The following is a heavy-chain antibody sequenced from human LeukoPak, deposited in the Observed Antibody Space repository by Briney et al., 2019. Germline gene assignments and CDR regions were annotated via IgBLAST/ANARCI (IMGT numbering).Heavy chain of an antibody. D-gene: IGHD3-9*01. Sequence: GGSLRLSCAASGFTFSSYWMHWVRQAPGNGLVWASRINSDGSGTSYADSVKGRFTISRDNAKNTLYLQMNSLRAEDTAVYYCLVGLDYWGQGTLVTVSS. CDR2: INSDGSGT. V-gene: IGHV3-74*01. CDR3: LVGLDY. CDR1: GFTFSSYW. J-gene: IGHJ4*02.